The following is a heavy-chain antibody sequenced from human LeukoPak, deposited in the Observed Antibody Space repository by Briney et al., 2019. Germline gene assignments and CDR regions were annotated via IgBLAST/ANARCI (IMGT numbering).Heavy chain of an antibody. CDR3: ARFLWFGGPFDP. D-gene: IGHD3-10*01. CDR2: ISYSGST. Sequence: PSETLSLTCTVSGGSVSSDSHYWNWIRQPPEKGLEWIGCISYSGSTNYKSSLKSRVTISVDTSKNQFSLKVRSVTAADTAVYYCARFLWFGGPFDPWGQGTLVTVSS. J-gene: IGHJ5*02. CDR1: GGSVSSDSHY. V-gene: IGHV4-61*01.